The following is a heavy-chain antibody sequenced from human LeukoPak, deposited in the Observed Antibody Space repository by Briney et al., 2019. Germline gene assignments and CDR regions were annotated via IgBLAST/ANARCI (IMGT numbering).Heavy chain of an antibody. Sequence: ASVKVSCKVSGYTLTELSMHWVRQAPGKGLEWMGGFDPEDGETIYAQKFQGRVTMTEDTSTDTAYMELRSLRSDDTAVYYCAREHVEGVVVVPAAMPAFNDYYGMDVWGQGTTVTVSS. V-gene: IGHV1-24*01. J-gene: IGHJ6*02. CDR1: GYTLTELS. CDR3: AREHVEGVVVVPAAMPAFNDYYGMDV. CDR2: FDPEDGET. D-gene: IGHD2-2*01.